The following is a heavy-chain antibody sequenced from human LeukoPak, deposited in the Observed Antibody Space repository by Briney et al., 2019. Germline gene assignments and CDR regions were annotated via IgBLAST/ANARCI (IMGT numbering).Heavy chain of an antibody. V-gene: IGHV3-9*01. D-gene: IGHD6-19*01. CDR1: GFTFDDYP. CDR2: ISWNSDTM. Sequence: GGSLRLSCVASGFTFDDYPMHWVRQAPGKGLEWVSGISWNSDTMAYADSVKGRFTISRDNAKNSLYLQMNSLRAEDTALYYCAKGYSGGRLYYFDYWGQGTLVTVSS. CDR3: AKGYSGGRLYYFDY. J-gene: IGHJ4*02.